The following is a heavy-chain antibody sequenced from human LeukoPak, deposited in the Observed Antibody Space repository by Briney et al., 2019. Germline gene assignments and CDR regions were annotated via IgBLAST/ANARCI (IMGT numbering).Heavy chain of an antibody. CDR3: ARETAAGTDGAFDI. D-gene: IGHD6-13*01. V-gene: IGHV1-2*02. J-gene: IGHJ3*02. CDR2: INPNVGGT. CDR1: GYTFTAYY. Sequence: ASVTVSSKASGYTFTAYYIHWVRQAPGQGLEWMGWINPNVGGTYYAQKFQGRVTMTRDTSISTAYMELSRLRSDDTAVYYCARETAAGTDGAFDIWGQGTMVTVSS.